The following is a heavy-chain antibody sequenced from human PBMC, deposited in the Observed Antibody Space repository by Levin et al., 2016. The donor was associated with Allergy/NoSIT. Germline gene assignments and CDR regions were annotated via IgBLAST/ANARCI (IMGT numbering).Heavy chain of an antibody. Sequence: GESLKISCAASGFTFSSCAMSWVRQTPGKGLEWVSAITDKGGSSFYADSVRGRFTISRDDSTNTVSLEMNGLRAEDTALYYCAKYCGSRDCYGMDVWGQGTTVIVSS. CDR3: AKYCGSRDCYGMDV. CDR2: ITDKGGSS. V-gene: IGHV3-23*01. CDR1: GFTFSSCA. J-gene: IGHJ6*02. D-gene: IGHD2-2*01.